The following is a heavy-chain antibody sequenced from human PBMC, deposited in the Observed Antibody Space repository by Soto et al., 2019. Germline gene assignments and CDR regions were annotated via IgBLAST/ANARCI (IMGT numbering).Heavy chain of an antibody. J-gene: IGHJ4*02. D-gene: IGHD3-22*01. V-gene: IGHV4-30-2*01. CDR3: ARDALTGYYYDK. CDR1: GGSISSVGYS. Sequence: PSETLSLTCAVSGGSISSVGYSWNWIRQPPGKGLEWIGYIYHSGSTSYNPSLKSRVSISVDKSKNQFSLKLSSVTAADTAVYYCARDALTGYYYDKWGRGTLVTVS. CDR2: IYHSGST.